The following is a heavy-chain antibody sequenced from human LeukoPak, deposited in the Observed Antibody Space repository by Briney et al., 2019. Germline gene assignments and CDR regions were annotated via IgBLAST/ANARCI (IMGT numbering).Heavy chain of an antibody. J-gene: IGHJ4*02. CDR2: IYGSGST. CDR1: GGSISSYY. D-gene: IGHD3-10*01. V-gene: IGHV4-4*08. Sequence: SETLSLTCTVSGGSISSYYWSWIRQPPGKGLEWIGHIYGSGSTNYNPSLKSRVTISVDTSKNQFSLKLSSVTAADTAVYYCARLGPRIPTYGYWGQGTLVTVSS. CDR3: ARLGPRIPTYGY.